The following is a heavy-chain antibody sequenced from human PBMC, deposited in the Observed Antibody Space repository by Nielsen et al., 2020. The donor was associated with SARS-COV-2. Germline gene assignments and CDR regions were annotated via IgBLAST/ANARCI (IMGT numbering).Heavy chain of an antibody. D-gene: IGHD5-18*01. CDR1: GYTFTSYA. CDR3: AVAGYSYGFSSDYYGMDV. CDR2: INAGNGNT. Sequence: ASVKVSCKASGYTFTSYAMHWVRQAPGQRLEWMGWINAGNGNTKYSQKFQGRVTITRDTSASTAYMELSSLRSEDTAVYYCAVAGYSYGFSSDYYGMDVWGQGTTVTVSS. J-gene: IGHJ6*02. V-gene: IGHV1-3*01.